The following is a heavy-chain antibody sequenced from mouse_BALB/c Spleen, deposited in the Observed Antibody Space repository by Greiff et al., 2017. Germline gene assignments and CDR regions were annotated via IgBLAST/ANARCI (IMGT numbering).Heavy chain of an antibody. CDR3: TIYYGNPFDY. CDR1: GYTFTSYW. Sequence: LQQPGSELVRPGASVKLSCKASGYTFTSYWMHWVKQRPGQGLEWIGNIYPGSGSTNYDEKFKSKATLTVDTSSSTAYMQLSSLTSEDSAVYYCTIYYGNPFDYWGQGTTLTVSS. V-gene: IGHV1S22*01. CDR2: IYPGSGST. J-gene: IGHJ2*01. D-gene: IGHD2-1*01.